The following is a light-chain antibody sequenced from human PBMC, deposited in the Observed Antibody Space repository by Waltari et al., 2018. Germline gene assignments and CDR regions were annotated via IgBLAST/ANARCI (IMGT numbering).Light chain of an antibody. CDR3: QVWDTGSDHVL. V-gene: IGLV3-21*02. J-gene: IGLJ2*01. CDR2: VDT. Sequence: SYDLTQPASVSVSPGQTATITCGGDNIGTEVVNWYQQRPPQAPVLVIYVDTERPSGIPERFSGSKSVNTANLTVSGVEAGDEADYYCQVWDTGSDHVLFGGGTRLTVL. CDR1: NIGTEV.